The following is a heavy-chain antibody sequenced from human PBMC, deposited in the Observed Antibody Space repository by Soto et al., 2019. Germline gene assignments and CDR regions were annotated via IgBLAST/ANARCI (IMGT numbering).Heavy chain of an antibody. Sequence: HPXGSLILSCAASGFTFSSYGMHWVRQAPGKGLEWVAVIWYDGSNKYYADSVKGRFTISRDNSKNTLYLQMNSLRAEDTAVYYCARGVVAPFDYWGQGTLVTVSS. CDR2: IWYDGSNK. CDR1: GFTFSSYG. V-gene: IGHV3-33*01. CDR3: ARGVVAPFDY. J-gene: IGHJ4*02. D-gene: IGHD2-15*01.